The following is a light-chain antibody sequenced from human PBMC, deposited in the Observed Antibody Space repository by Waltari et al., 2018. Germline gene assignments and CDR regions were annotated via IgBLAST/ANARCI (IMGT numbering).Light chain of an antibody. CDR2: GAS. Sequence: EIVLTQSPGTLSLSPGERTTLSCRASQSVSRRYLAWYQQKPAQAHRLRLYGASSRATGISDRFSGSGSGTDFTLTISRLEPEDFAVYYCPQYGSSPGTFGPGTKVDIK. J-gene: IGKJ3*01. CDR1: QSVSRRY. CDR3: PQYGSSPGT. V-gene: IGKV3-20*01.